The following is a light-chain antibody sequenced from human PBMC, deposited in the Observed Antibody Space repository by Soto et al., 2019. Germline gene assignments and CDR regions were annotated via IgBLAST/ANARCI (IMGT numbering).Light chain of an antibody. CDR3: QSYDSSLSGSDVV. CDR2: GNS. V-gene: IGLV1-40*01. CDR1: SSNIGAGYD. J-gene: IGLJ2*01. Sequence: QLVLTQPPSVSGAPGQRVTISCTGSSSNIGAGYDVHWYQQLPGTAPKLLIYGNSNRPSGVPDRFSGSKSGTSASLAITGLQAEDEADYSCQSYDSSLSGSDVVFGGGTQLTVL.